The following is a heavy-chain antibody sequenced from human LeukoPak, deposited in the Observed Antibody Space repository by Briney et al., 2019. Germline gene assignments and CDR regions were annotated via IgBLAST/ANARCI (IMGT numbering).Heavy chain of an antibody. J-gene: IGHJ4*02. CDR1: GYTVTSYD. CDR2: MNPNSGNT. V-gene: IGHV1-8*01. D-gene: IGHD5-24*01. Sequence: ASVKVSCKASGYTVTSYDINWVRQATGQGLEWMVWMNPNSGNTGYAQKFQGRVTMTRNTSISTAYMELSSLRSEDTAVYYCARVADGYNLHYWGQGTLVTVSS. CDR3: ARVADGYNLHY.